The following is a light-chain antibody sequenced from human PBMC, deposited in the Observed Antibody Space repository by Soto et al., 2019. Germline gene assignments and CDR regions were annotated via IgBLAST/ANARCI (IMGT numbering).Light chain of an antibody. J-gene: IGKJ2*01. CDR3: MQALQTPYT. V-gene: IGKV2-28*01. CDR2: LGS. CDR1: QRLLHSNGNNF. Sequence: PPSLTVTPGEPASISCRSSQRLLHSNGNNFLDWYLQKPGQSPQLLIYLGSNRASGVPDRVSGSEAGTDFTLKISRVEAEDVGVYYCMQALQTPYTFGQGTKVDIK.